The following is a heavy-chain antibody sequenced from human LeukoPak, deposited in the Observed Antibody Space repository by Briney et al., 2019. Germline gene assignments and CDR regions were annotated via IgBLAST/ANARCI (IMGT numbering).Heavy chain of an antibody. CDR2: IASDGNST. J-gene: IGHJ4*02. CDR3: ARGRPHGNDY. D-gene: IGHD4-23*01. Sequence: GGPLRLSCAASGFTFSSYWMNWVRQAPGKGLVWVSRIASDGNSTTYADSVKGRFSISRDNAKNTLYLQMNGLRVEDTAVYYCARGRPHGNDYWGQGTLVTVSS. V-gene: IGHV3-74*01. CDR1: GFTFSSYW.